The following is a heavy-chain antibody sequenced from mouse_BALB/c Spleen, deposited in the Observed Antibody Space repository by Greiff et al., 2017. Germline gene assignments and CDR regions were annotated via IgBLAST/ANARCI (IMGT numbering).Heavy chain of an antibody. CDR2: IWAGGST. J-gene: IGHJ1*01. V-gene: IGHV2-9*02. D-gene: IGHD2-4*01. CDR1: GFSLTSYG. Sequence: QVQLKESGPGLVAPSQSLSITCTVSGFSLTSYGVHWVRQPPGKGLEWLGVIWAGGSTNYNSALMSRLSISKDNSKSQVFLKMNSLQTDDTAMYYCASAIYYDWYFDVWGAGTTVTVSS. CDR3: ASAIYYDWYFDV.